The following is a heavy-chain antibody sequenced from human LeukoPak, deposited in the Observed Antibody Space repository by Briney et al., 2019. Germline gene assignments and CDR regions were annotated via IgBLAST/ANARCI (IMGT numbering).Heavy chain of an antibody. V-gene: IGHV3-30*18. D-gene: IGHD6-19*01. Sequence: PGGSLRLSCAASGFTFNSYCMHWVRQAPGKGLEWVAVISYDETDKYYADSVKGRFTVSRDNSKNTLYLQMNSLRAEDTAVYSCAKRYSSGWYYLDYWGQGNLVTVSS. J-gene: IGHJ4*02. CDR2: ISYDETDK. CDR3: AKRYSSGWYYLDY. CDR1: GFTFNSYC.